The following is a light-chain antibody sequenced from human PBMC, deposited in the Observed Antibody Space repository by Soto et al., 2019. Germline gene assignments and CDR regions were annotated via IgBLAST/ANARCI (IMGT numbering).Light chain of an antibody. Sequence: EIVLTHSPGTLSLSPCERVTLSFSASQSLSSGYLAWYQQKFGQAPRLLIYDASRRATGIPERFSGSGSGTDFTLTISRLEPEDFAVYYCHQYNNWPPATFGQGTKV. V-gene: IGKV3-20*01. CDR2: DAS. J-gene: IGKJ1*01. CDR3: HQYNNWPPAT. CDR1: QSLSSGY.